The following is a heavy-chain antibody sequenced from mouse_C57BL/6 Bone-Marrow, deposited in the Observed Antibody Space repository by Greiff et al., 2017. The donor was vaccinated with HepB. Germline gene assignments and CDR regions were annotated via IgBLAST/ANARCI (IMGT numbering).Heavy chain of an antibody. CDR2: IRLKSDNYAT. D-gene: IGHD1-1*01. CDR3: TAGSSLYFDY. V-gene: IGHV6-3*01. Sequence: EVQGVESGGGLVQPGGSMKLSCVASGFTFSNYWMNWVRQSPEKGLEWVAQIRLKSDNYATHYAESVKGRFTISRDDSKSSVYLQMNNLRAEDTGIYYCTAGSSLYFDYWGQGTTLTVSS. CDR1: GFTFSNYW. J-gene: IGHJ2*01.